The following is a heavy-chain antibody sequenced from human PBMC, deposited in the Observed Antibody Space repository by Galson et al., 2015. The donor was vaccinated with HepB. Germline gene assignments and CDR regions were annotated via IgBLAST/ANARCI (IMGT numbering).Heavy chain of an antibody. CDR3: ASFEYSSSSVNY. J-gene: IGHJ4*02. Sequence: SVKVSCKVSGGTFSSYAISWVRQAPGQGLEWMGGIIPIFGTANYAQKFQGRVTITADESTSTAYMELSSLRSEDTAVYYCASFEYSSSSVNYWGQGTLVTVSS. V-gene: IGHV1-69*13. CDR2: IIPIFGTA. CDR1: GGTFSSYA. D-gene: IGHD6-6*01.